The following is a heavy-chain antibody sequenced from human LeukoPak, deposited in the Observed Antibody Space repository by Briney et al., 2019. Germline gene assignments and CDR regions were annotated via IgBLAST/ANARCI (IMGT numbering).Heavy chain of an antibody. J-gene: IGHJ4*02. CDR2: ISSSGGPI. CDR1: GFTLSSYE. CDR3: AREVPTGTSFDY. D-gene: IGHD4-17*01. V-gene: IGHV3-48*03. Sequence: GGSLRLSCAASGFTLSSYEMNWVRQAPGKGLEWVSYISSSGGPIFYADSVKGRFTISRDNAKNSLFLQMSSLRAEDTAVYYCAREVPTGTSFDYWAQGTLVTVSS.